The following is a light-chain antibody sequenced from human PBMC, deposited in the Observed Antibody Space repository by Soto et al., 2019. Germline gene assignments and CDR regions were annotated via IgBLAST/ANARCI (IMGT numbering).Light chain of an antibody. Sequence: QSVLTQPASVSGSPGQSITISCTGGSSDIGGYNYVSWYQQHPGTAPNLMIYEVSNRPSGVSNRFSGSKSGNTASLTISGLQAEDEADYYCSSYTTSSTVLFAGGTKLTVL. CDR1: SSDIGGYNY. CDR3: SSYTTSSTVL. V-gene: IGLV2-14*01. J-gene: IGLJ2*01. CDR2: EVS.